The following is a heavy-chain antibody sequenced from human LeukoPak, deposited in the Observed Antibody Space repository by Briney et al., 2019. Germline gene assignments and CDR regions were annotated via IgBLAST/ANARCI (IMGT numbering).Heavy chain of an antibody. V-gene: IGHV5-51*01. J-gene: IGHJ3*02. Sequence: GESLQISFKGSGYRFTSYWIGWVRQMPGKGLEWMGIIYPGDSDTRYSPSFQGQVTISADKSISTAYLQWSSLKASDTAMYYCARGDCSSTSCYGLNDAFDIWGQGTMVTVSS. CDR3: ARGDCSSTSCYGLNDAFDI. D-gene: IGHD2-2*01. CDR2: IYPGDSDT. CDR1: GYRFTSYW.